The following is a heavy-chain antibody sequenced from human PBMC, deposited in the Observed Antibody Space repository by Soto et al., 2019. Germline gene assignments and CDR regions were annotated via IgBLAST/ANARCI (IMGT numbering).Heavy chain of an antibody. Sequence: PGESLKISCKGSGYSFTSYWISWVRQMPGKGLEWMGRIDPSDSYTNYSPSFQGHVTISADKSISTAYLQWSSLKASDTAMYYCARRTSSSGWYPHGMDVWGQGTTVTGLL. V-gene: IGHV5-10-1*01. CDR1: GYSFTSYW. J-gene: IGHJ6*02. D-gene: IGHD6-19*01. CDR3: ARRTSSSGWYPHGMDV. CDR2: IDPSDSYT.